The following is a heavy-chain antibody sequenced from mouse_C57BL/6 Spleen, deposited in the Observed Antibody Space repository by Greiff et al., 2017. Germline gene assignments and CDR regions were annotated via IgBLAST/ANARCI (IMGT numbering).Heavy chain of an antibody. V-gene: IGHV5-9*01. D-gene: IGHD1-2*01. Sequence: DVMLVESGGGLVKPGGSLKLSCAASGFTFSSYTMSWVRQTPEKRLEWVATISGGGGNTYYPDSVKGRFTISRDNAKNTLYLQMSSLRSEDTALYYCARQGHYLYFDYWGQGTTLTVSS. CDR2: ISGGGGNT. CDR1: GFTFSSYT. CDR3: ARQGHYLYFDY. J-gene: IGHJ2*01.